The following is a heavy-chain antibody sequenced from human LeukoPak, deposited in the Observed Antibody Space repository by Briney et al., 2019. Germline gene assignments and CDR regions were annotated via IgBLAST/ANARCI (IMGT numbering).Heavy chain of an antibody. V-gene: IGHV1-46*01. J-gene: IGHJ4*02. CDR2: INPSGGST. CDR3: ASYDSSDPLRRYFDY. CDR1: GYTFTSYY. Sequence: GASVKVSCKASGYTFTSYYMHWVRQAPGQGLEWMGIINPSGGSTSYAQKFQGRVTMTRDTSTSTVYMELSSPRSEDTAVYYCASYDSSDPLRRYFDYWGQGTLVTVSS. D-gene: IGHD3-22*01.